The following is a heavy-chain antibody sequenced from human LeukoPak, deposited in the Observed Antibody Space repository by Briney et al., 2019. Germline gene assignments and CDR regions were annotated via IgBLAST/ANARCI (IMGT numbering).Heavy chain of an antibody. CDR1: GGSISNPSYY. J-gene: IGHJ5*02. CDR3: ARNLRYLTSLFP. V-gene: IGHV4-61*02. D-gene: IGHD3-9*01. Sequence: SETLSLTCTVSGGSISNPSYYWSWIRQPAGKGLEWIGRIYTSGSTNYNPSLKSRVTISEDTSKNQFSLKLSSVTAADTAVYYWARNLRYLTSLFPGAQEPLVPFSS. CDR2: IYTSGST.